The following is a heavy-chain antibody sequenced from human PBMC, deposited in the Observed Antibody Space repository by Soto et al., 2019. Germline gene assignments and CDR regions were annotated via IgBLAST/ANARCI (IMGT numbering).Heavy chain of an antibody. CDR3: ARSQRGRTAFTFDY. D-gene: IGHD3-16*01. J-gene: IGHJ4*02. CDR2: IYYSGTT. Sequence: PSETLSLTCAVSGDSVSNDNYYWSWIRQPPGKGLEWIGYIYYSGTTNYNSYLKSRLSLSVDMSKNQFSLKLASVTAADTAVYFCARSQRGRTAFTFDYWGQGALLTVPQ. CDR1: GDSVSNDNYY. V-gene: IGHV4-61*01.